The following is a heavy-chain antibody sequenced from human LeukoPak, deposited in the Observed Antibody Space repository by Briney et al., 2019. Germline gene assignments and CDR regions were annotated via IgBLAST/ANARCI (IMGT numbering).Heavy chain of an antibody. CDR2: TYYRSKWYN. D-gene: IGHD1-26*01. Sequence: SQTLSLTCAISGDSVSSNSATWDCIRQSPSRGLEWLGRTYYRSKWYNEYVKSVKSRITINPDTSKNQFSLQLNSVTPEDTAVYYCVRGGPSGSLDYWGQGTLVTVSS. V-gene: IGHV6-1*01. J-gene: IGHJ4*02. CDR3: VRGGPSGSLDY. CDR1: GDSVSSNSAT.